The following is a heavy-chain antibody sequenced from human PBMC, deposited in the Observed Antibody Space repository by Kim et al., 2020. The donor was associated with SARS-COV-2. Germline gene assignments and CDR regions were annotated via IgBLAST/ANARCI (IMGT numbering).Heavy chain of an antibody. D-gene: IGHD3-10*01. Sequence: GGSLRLSCAASGFTFSSYDMYWVRQGTGKGLEWVSAIGSAGDTYYPGSVKGRFTISGENAKNSLYLQMNSLTAGDTAVYYCARGAMVRGVITYFDYWGQGTLVTVSS. J-gene: IGHJ4*02. CDR3: ARGAMVRGVITYFDY. CDR1: GFTFSSYD. CDR2: IGSAGDT. V-gene: IGHV3-13*01.